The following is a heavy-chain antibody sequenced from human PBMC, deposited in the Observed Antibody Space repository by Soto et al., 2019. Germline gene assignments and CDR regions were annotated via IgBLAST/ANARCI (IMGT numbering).Heavy chain of an antibody. CDR2: ISAYNGNT. V-gene: IGHV1-18*01. D-gene: IGHD3-9*01. Sequence: QVQLVQSGAEVKKPGASVKVSCKASGYTFTSYGISWVRQAPGQGLEWMGWISAYNGNTNYAQKLQGRVTMTTDTPTSTGYMELRSLRSDDTAVYYCARIFYDILTGYQAHAFDIWGQGTMVTVSS. CDR3: ARIFYDILTGYQAHAFDI. CDR1: GYTFTSYG. J-gene: IGHJ3*02.